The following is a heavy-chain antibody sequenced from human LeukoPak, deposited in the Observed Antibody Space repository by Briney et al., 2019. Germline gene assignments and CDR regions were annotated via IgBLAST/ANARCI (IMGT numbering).Heavy chain of an antibody. CDR2: IYHSGST. V-gene: IGHV4-30-2*01. CDR1: GGSISSGGYY. J-gene: IGHJ3*02. Sequence: SETLSLTCTVSGGSISSGGYYWSWIRQPPGKGLEWIGYIYHSGSTYYNPSLKSRVTISVDRSKNQFSLKLSSVTAADTAVYYCARDSPGMYYYDSSGYYYGLGSAFDIWGQGTMVTVSS. D-gene: IGHD3-22*01. CDR3: ARDSPGMYYYDSSGYYYGLGSAFDI.